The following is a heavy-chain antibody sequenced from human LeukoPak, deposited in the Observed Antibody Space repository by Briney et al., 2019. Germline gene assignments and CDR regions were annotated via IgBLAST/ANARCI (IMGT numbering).Heavy chain of an antibody. V-gene: IGHV4-4*07. CDR1: GGSISSYY. J-gene: IGHJ4*02. Sequence: SETLSLTCTVSGGSISSYYWSWIRQPAGKGLEWIGRIYTSGSTNYNPSLKSRVTMSVDTSKNQFSLKLSSVTAADTAVYYCARDGMVGATGGPSFDYWGQGTQVTVSS. CDR3: ARDGMVGATGGPSFDY. D-gene: IGHD1-26*01. CDR2: IYTSGST.